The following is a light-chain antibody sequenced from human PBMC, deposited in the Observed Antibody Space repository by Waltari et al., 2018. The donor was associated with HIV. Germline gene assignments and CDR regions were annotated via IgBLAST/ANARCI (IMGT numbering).Light chain of an antibody. J-gene: IGLJ1*01. V-gene: IGLV1-47*01. CDR3: AAWDDSLSGYV. Sequence: QSVLTQPPSASGTPGQRVTISCSGSSSSIGSNYVYWYQQLPGTAPKLLIYRNNQRPAGVPDRFSGSKSGASASRAISVLRSEDEADYYCAAWDDSLSGYVFGTGTKVTVL. CDR1: SSSIGSNY. CDR2: RNN.